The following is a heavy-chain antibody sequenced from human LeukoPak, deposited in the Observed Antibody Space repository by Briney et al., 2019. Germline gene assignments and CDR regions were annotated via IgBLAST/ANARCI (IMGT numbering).Heavy chain of an antibody. Sequence: GGSLRLSCAASGFTFSNYGMHWVRQAPGKGLEWVAVIWYDGSNKYYADSVKGRFTISSDNSKNTLYLHMNSLIPEDTAVYFCAKDWKFYYVSGSFFPDNWGQGTLVTVSS. V-gene: IGHV3-30*02. CDR3: AKDWKFYYVSGSFFPDN. CDR1: GFTFSNYG. CDR2: IWYDGSNK. D-gene: IGHD3-10*01. J-gene: IGHJ4*02.